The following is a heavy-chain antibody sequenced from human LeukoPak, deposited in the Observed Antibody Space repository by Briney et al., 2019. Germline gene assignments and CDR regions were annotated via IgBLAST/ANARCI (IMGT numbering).Heavy chain of an antibody. D-gene: IGHD3-22*01. J-gene: IGHJ3*02. Sequence: PSETLSLTCTVSGGSISSYYWSWIRQPPGKGLEWIGYIYYSGSTNYNPSLKSRVTISVDTSKNQSSLKLSSVTAADTAVYYGARVPREDYYDSSDGGAFDIWGQGTMVTVSS. V-gene: IGHV4-59*01. CDR2: IYYSGST. CDR3: ARVPREDYYDSSDGGAFDI. CDR1: GGSISSYY.